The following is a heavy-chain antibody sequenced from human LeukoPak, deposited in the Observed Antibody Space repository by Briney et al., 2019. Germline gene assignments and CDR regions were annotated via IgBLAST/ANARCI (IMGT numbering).Heavy chain of an antibody. CDR3: ARRTSWYSSSFFDY. CDR1: GGTFSSYA. CDR2: IIPIFGTA. Sequence: ASVKVSCKASGGTFSSYAISWVRQAPGQGLEWMGGIIPIFGTANYAQKFQGRVTITADESTSTAYMELSSLRSEDTAVYYCARRTSWYSSSFFDYWGQGTLVTVSS. D-gene: IGHD6-6*01. J-gene: IGHJ4*02. V-gene: IGHV1-69*13.